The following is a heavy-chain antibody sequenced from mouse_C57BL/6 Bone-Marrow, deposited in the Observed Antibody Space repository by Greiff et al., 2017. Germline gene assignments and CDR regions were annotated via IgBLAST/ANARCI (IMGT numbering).Heavy chain of an antibody. J-gene: IGHJ3*01. V-gene: IGHV14-3*01. CDR2: LDPANGYT. Sequence: VQLQQSVAELVRPGASVKLSCTASGFTINNTSMHWVKQRPAQGLEWIGRLDPANGYTKDAPKFQGKATITADTSSNTAYLQLSSLPSEDTASEYCARRVFADWGQGTLVTVSA. CDR1: GFTINNTS. CDR3: ARRVFAD.